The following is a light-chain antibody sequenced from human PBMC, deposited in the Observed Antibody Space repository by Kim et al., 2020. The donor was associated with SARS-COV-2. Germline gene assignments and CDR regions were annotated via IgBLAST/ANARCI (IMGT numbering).Light chain of an antibody. CDR1: ESARSY. CDR3: QQRSAWPLT. Sequence: EIVLTQSPATLSLSPGERATLSCRASESARSYLAWYQQKPGQTPRLLIYDVSNRATGIPARFSGSGSGTDFTLTISNLEPEDFAVYYCQQRSAWPLTFGGGTKVEIK. J-gene: IGKJ4*01. V-gene: IGKV3-11*01. CDR2: DVS.